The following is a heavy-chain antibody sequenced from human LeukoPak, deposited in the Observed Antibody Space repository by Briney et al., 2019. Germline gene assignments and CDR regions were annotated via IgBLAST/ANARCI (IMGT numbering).Heavy chain of an antibody. CDR3: VRGEGYSSTWYQPHFDY. CDR2: VYHSGST. J-gene: IGHJ4*02. Sequence: SETLSLTCAVSGGSISSSNWWSWVRQPPGKGLEWIGEVYHSGSTNNNPSLKSRVTISVDRSKNQFSLKLTSVTAADTAVYYCVRGEGYSSTWYQPHFDYWGQGTLVTVSS. CDR1: GGSISSSNW. D-gene: IGHD6-13*01. V-gene: IGHV4-4*02.